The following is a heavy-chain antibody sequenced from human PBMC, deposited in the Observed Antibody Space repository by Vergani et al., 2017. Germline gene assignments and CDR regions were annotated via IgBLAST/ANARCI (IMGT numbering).Heavy chain of an antibody. CDR1: GFTFSSYT. Sequence: EVQLVESGGGLVKPGGSLRLSCAASGFTFSSYTMNWVRQAPGKGLEWVSSISSSSIYIYYADSVKGRFTISRDNAKNAMYLQMNSLRAEDTAVYYCARGRPGQPPFYDYIWGSYRSEGYWGQGTLVTVSS. CDR3: ARGRPGQPPFYDYIWGSYRSEGY. D-gene: IGHD3-16*02. V-gene: IGHV3-21*06. J-gene: IGHJ4*02. CDR2: ISSSSIYI.